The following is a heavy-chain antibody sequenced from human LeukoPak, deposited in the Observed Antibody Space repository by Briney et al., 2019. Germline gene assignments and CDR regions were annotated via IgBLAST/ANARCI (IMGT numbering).Heavy chain of an antibody. CDR1: GFTFSNAW. V-gene: IGHV3-23*01. CDR3: AKAREYFYYYDLDV. CDR2: ISGSGGTT. J-gene: IGHJ6*02. Sequence: GGSLRLSCAASGFTFSNAWMSWVRQAPGRGLEWVSSISGSGGTTYYADSVKGRFTISRDNSKNTLYLQMTSLRAEDTALYFCAKAREYFYYYDLDVWGQGTTVTVSS. D-gene: IGHD6-6*01.